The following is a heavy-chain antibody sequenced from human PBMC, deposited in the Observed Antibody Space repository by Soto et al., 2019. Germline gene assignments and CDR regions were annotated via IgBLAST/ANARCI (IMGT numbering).Heavy chain of an antibody. V-gene: IGHV4-59*01. CDR3: ARGGSGWYEVNYYYYGMDV. D-gene: IGHD6-19*01. J-gene: IGHJ6*02. Sequence: SETLSLTCTVSCGSIISYYWSWIRQPPGKGLEWIGYIYYSGSTNYNPSLKSRVTISVDTSKNQFSLKLSSVTAADTAVYYCARGGSGWYEVNYYYYGMDVWGQGTTVTVSS. CDR1: CGSIISYY. CDR2: IYYSGST.